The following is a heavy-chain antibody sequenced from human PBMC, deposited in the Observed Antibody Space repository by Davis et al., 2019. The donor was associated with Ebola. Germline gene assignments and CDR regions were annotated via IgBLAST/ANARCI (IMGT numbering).Heavy chain of an antibody. Sequence: SVKVSCKASGGTFSNFAYNWVRQAPGQGLEWMGRIIPIFGTANYAQKFQGRVTITADESTSTAYMELSSLRSEDTAVYYCAIRPTLYCSSTSCYYFDYWGQGTLVTVSS. CDR1: GGTFSNFA. CDR2: IIPIFGTA. J-gene: IGHJ4*02. D-gene: IGHD2-2*01. V-gene: IGHV1-69*13. CDR3: AIRPTLYCSSTSCYYFDY.